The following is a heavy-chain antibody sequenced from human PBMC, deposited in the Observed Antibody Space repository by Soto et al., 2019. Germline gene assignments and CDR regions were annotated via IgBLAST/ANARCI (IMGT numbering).Heavy chain of an antibody. J-gene: IGHJ4*02. CDR1: GGSFSGYY. CDR3: ARVDIVATIRYYFDY. D-gene: IGHD5-12*01. Sequence: SETLSLTCAVYGGSFSGYYWSWIRQPPGKGLEWIGEINHSGSTNYNPSLKSRVTISVDTSKNQFSLKLSSVTAADTAVYYCARVDIVATIRYYFDYWGQGTLVTVSS. CDR2: INHSGST. V-gene: IGHV4-34*01.